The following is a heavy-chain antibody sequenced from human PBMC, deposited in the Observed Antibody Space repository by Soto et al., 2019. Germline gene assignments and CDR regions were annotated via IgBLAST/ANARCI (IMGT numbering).Heavy chain of an antibody. CDR2: ISSDGSNK. Sequence: PGGSLRLSCAASGFTFSNYGMHWVRQAPGKGLEWVALISSDGSNKYYADSVKGRFTISRDNSKNTLYLQMDSLRAEDTAVYYCAKDGYTYGSADFWGQGTLVTVSS. J-gene: IGHJ4*02. D-gene: IGHD5-18*01. CDR1: GFTFSNYG. V-gene: IGHV3-30*18. CDR3: AKDGYTYGSADF.